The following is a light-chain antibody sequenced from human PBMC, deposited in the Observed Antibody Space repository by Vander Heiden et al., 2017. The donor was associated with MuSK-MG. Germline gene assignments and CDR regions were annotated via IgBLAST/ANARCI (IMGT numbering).Light chain of an antibody. V-gene: IGLV3-19*01. CDR3: NSRDSSGKHPV. Sequence: SSELTQDPAVSVALGQTVMITCQGDSLRSYYASWYQQKPGQAPVRVIDGKNNRPSGIPDRFSGASSGNTASLTITVAQAEEEADDYCNSRDSSGKHPVVGGGTKLTVL. CDR1: SLRSYY. J-gene: IGLJ2*01. CDR2: GKN.